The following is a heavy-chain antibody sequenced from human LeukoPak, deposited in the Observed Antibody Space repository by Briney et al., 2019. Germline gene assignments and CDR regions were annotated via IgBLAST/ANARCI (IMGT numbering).Heavy chain of an antibody. CDR1: GFTFDDYA. Sequence: GGSLRLSCAASGFTFDDYAMHWVRQAPGKGLEWVSGISWNSGSIGYADSVKGRFTISRDNAKNSLYLQMNSLRAEDTALYYCAKETNYDILTGLYGMDVWGQGTTVTVSS. V-gene: IGHV3-9*01. CDR3: AKETNYDILTGLYGMDV. J-gene: IGHJ6*02. CDR2: ISWNSGSI. D-gene: IGHD3-9*01.